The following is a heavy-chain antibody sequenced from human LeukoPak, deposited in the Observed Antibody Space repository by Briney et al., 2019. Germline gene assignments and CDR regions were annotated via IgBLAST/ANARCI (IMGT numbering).Heavy chain of an antibody. Sequence: GGSLRLSCAASGFTVSSNYMNWVRQAPGPGLEWVSVINSGGSTHYADSVKGRFTISRDNSKHTLYLQMNSLRAEDTAVYYCARDLYYYGSGSDNFLYYWGQGTLVTVSS. V-gene: IGHV3-53*01. CDR2: INSGGST. D-gene: IGHD3-10*01. J-gene: IGHJ4*02. CDR3: ARDLYYYGSGSDNFLYY. CDR1: GFTVSSNY.